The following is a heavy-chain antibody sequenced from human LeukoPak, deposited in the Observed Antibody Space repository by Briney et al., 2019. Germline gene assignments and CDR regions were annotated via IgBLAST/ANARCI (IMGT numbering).Heavy chain of an antibody. CDR1: GFTLSSYW. J-gene: IGHJ4*02. V-gene: IGHV3-7*01. CDR2: IKQDGSDK. CDR3: AGGGQLWLDQSRFDY. Sequence: PGGSLRLSCAASGFTLSSYWMSWVRQALGKGLEWVAHIKQDGSDKYYVDSVKGRFTISRDNAKNSLYLQMNSLRAEDTAVYYCAGGGQLWLDQSRFDYWGQGTLVTVSS. D-gene: IGHD5-18*01.